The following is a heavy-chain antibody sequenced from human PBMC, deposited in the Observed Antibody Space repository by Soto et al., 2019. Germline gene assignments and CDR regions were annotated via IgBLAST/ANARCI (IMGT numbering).Heavy chain of an antibody. V-gene: IGHV1-18*01. Sequence: GXSVKFSCKASVYTFISYALSWVRQAPGQGPEWIGRVSPYNGDTKYAQKFQGRVTITADTSTNTAYMDLRSLKSDDTAVYFCARDFLTRISWGSTTAQYSQYGMEVWGQGPTVTVS. CDR1: VYTFISYA. CDR2: VSPYNGDT. J-gene: IGHJ6*02. D-gene: IGHD3-9*01. CDR3: ARDFLTRISWGSTTAQYSQYGMEV.